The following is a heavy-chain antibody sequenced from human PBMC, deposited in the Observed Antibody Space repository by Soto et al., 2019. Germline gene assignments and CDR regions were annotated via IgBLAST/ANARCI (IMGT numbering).Heavy chain of an antibody. CDR1: GFTFSSYA. Sequence: EVQLLESGGGLVQPGGSLRLSCAASGFTFSSYAMSWVRQAPGKGLEWVSAISGSGGSTYYADSVKGRFTISRDNSKNTRYLQMNSLRAEDTAVYYCAKVGREYYDSSGYAMYYFDYWGQGTLVTVSS. CDR3: AKVGREYYDSSGYAMYYFDY. D-gene: IGHD3-22*01. CDR2: ISGSGGST. J-gene: IGHJ4*02. V-gene: IGHV3-23*01.